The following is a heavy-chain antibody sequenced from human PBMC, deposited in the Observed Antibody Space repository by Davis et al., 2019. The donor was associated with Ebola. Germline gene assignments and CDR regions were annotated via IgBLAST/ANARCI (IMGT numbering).Heavy chain of an antibody. Sequence: ASVKVSCKASGYTFTSYAMHWVRQAPGQRLEWMGWVHGGNGNTKYSQRFQGRVTMTTDTSTSTAYMELRSLRSDDTAVYYCARGLDVWGQGTTVTVSS. V-gene: IGHV1-3*01. J-gene: IGHJ6*02. CDR2: VHGGNGNT. CDR1: GYTFTSYA. CDR3: ARGLDV.